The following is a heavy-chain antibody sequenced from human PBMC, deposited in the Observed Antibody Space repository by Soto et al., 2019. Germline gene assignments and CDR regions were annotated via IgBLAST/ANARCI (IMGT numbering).Heavy chain of an antibody. CDR2: IIPILGIA. V-gene: IGHV1-69*02. CDR1: GGTFSSYT. Sequence: QVQLVQSGAEVKKPGSSVKVSCKASGGTFSSYTISWVRQAPGQGLEWMGRIIPILGIANYAQKFQGRVTITADKSTSTAYMELSSLRSEDTAVYYCARVPQLVRPSYYYCGMDVWGQGTTVTVSS. CDR3: ARVPQLVRPSYYYCGMDV. J-gene: IGHJ6*02. D-gene: IGHD6-13*01.